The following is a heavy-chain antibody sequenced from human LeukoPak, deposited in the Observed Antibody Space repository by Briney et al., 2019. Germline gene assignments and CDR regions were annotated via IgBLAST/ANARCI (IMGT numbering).Heavy chain of an antibody. D-gene: IGHD3-22*01. Sequence: SETLSLTCTVSGYSISNGYYWGWIRQPPGKGLEWVGSIYHRGSTYYNPSLRSRVTISVDTSKNQFSLKLSSVTAADTAVYYCARGPYYYDSSGYYPAYFDYWGQGTLVTVSS. V-gene: IGHV4-38-2*02. CDR1: GYSISNGYY. CDR3: ARGPYYYDSSGYYPAYFDY. CDR2: IYHRGST. J-gene: IGHJ4*02.